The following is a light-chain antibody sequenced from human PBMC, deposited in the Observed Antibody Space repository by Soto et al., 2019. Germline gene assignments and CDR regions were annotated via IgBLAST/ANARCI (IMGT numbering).Light chain of an antibody. V-gene: IGKV1-27*01. CDR1: QGISNF. Sequence: DIQMTQSPTSLSASVGDRVTNTCRASQGISNFVAWYQQKPGKAPKLLIYAASTLQSGVPSRFSGSGSGTDFTLTINSLQPEDVATYSCQKYSSVPVFGPGTKVEIK. CDR2: AAS. J-gene: IGKJ3*01. CDR3: QKYSSVPV.